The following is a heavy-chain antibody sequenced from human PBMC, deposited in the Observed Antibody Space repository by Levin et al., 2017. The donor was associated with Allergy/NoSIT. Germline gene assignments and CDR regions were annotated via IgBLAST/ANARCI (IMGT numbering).Heavy chain of an antibody. Sequence: GGSLRLSCAASGFTFSSYAMSWVRQAPGKGLEWVSTISGSGGSTSTADSVKGRFTISRDNSKNTLYLLMSSLRAEDTAVYYCAKSLSNHGMGFGTPFDYWGQGTLVTVSS. D-gene: IGHD3-10*01. CDR3: AKSLSNHGMGFGTPFDY. J-gene: IGHJ4*02. CDR1: GFTFSSYA. CDR2: ISGSGGST. V-gene: IGHV3-23*01.